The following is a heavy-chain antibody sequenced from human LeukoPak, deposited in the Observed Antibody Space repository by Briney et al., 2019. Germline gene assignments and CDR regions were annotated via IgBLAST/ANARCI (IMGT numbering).Heavy chain of an antibody. V-gene: IGHV3-13*01. CDR2: IGTAGDT. Sequence: GGSLRLSCAASGFTFSSYDMHWVRQAPGKGLEWVSAIGTAGDTYYPGSVKGRFTISRENAKNSLYLQMNSLRAGDTAVYYCARVMVTDAGCFDYWGQGTLVTVSS. J-gene: IGHJ4*02. CDR3: ARVMVTDAGCFDY. CDR1: GFTFSSYD. D-gene: IGHD2-21*02.